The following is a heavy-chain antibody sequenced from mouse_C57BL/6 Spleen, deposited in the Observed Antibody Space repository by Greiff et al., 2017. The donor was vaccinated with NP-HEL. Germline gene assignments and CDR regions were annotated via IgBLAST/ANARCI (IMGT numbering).Heavy chain of an antibody. CDR1: GFTFSDYY. CDR2: INYDGSST. D-gene: IGHD1-1*01. V-gene: IGHV5-16*01. CDR3: ARESPDYYGSSYWYFDV. Sequence: EVKLVESEGGLVQPGSSMKLSCTASGFTFSDYYMAWVRQVPEKGLEWVANINYDGSSTYYLDSLKSRFIISRDNAKNILYLQMSSLKSEDTATYYCARESPDYYGSSYWYFDVWGTGTTVTVSS. J-gene: IGHJ1*03.